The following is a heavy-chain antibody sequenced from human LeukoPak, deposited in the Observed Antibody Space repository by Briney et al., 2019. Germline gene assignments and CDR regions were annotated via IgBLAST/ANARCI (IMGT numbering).Heavy chain of an antibody. D-gene: IGHD2-8*01. CDR2: ISCSSSYT. Sequence: GGSLRLSCAASGFSFSIYSMNWVRQAPGKGLEWVSSISCSSSYTYYADSVKGRFTISRDNAKNSLYLQMNSLRAEDTAVYYCARGDRLGYCTNGVCYPTDYWGQGTLVTVSS. CDR1: GFSFSIYS. J-gene: IGHJ4*02. CDR3: ARGDRLGYCTNGVCYPTDY. V-gene: IGHV3-21*01.